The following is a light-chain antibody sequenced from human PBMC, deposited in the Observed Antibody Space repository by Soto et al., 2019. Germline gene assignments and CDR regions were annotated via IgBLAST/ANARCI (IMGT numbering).Light chain of an antibody. J-gene: IGKJ4*01. Sequence: EIVLTQSPGTLSLSPGERATLSCRASQSVSSSYLLWYQQKPGQAPRLLIYATSSRATGIPDRFSGSGSGTAFTLTISRLAPEDFAVYYCQQYGSSSLTCGGGTKVEIK. CDR2: ATS. CDR1: QSVSSSY. V-gene: IGKV3-20*01. CDR3: QQYGSSSLT.